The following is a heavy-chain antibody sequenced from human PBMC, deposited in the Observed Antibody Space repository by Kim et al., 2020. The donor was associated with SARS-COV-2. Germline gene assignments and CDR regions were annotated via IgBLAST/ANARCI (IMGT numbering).Heavy chain of an antibody. CDR3: ARHGSSYEYFFDY. D-gene: IGHD6-13*01. V-gene: IGHV4-59*02. Sequence: SETLSLTCSVSGAFVTTYYWSWIRQPPGKGLEWIGYFYYTGNINYNPSLKSRVTISGDTSKNQFSLKLRSVTAADTALYYCARHGSSYEYFFDYLGQG. CDR1: GAFVTTYY. J-gene: IGHJ4*02. CDR2: FYYTGNI.